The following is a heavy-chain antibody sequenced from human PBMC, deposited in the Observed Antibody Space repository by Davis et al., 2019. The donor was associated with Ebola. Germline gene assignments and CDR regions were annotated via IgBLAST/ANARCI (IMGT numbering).Heavy chain of an antibody. J-gene: IGHJ5*02. CDR1: GGSFSGYY. D-gene: IGHD6-13*01. Sequence: SETLSLTCAVYGGSFSGYYWSWIRQPPGKGLEWIGEINHSGSTNYNPSLKSRVTISVDTSKNQFSLKLSSVTAADTAVYYCARALPRAAAQVGWFDPWGQGTLVTVSS. CDR3: ARALPRAAAQVGWFDP. CDR2: INHSGST. V-gene: IGHV4-34*01.